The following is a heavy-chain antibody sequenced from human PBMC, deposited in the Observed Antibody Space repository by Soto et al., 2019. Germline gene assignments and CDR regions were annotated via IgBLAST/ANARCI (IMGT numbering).Heavy chain of an antibody. J-gene: IGHJ6*02. CDR1: GYTFTGYY. V-gene: IGHV1-2*02. CDR2: INPNSGGT. Sequence: GASVKVSCKASGYTFTGYYMHWLRQAPGQGLEWMGWINPNSGGTNYAQKFQGRVTMTRDTAISTAYMELSRLRSDDTAVYYCARLGDSSGYYYPNYYYYYGMDVWGQGTTVTVSS. D-gene: IGHD3-22*01. CDR3: ARLGDSSGYYYPNYYYYYGMDV.